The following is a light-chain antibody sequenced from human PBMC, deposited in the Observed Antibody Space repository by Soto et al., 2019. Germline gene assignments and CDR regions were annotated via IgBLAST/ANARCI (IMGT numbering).Light chain of an antibody. CDR1: QNINTY. CDR2: GAS. J-gene: IGKJ1*01. V-gene: IGKV1-39*01. CDR3: QQTYNTPRT. Sequence: DILLTQSPSSLSASVGDRVTITCRASQNINTYLHWYQQKPGRAPNLLISGASVLLSGVPSRFVGSGSGTEFTLTVTSLQPDDFATYYCQQTYNTPRTFCQGTNVEAK.